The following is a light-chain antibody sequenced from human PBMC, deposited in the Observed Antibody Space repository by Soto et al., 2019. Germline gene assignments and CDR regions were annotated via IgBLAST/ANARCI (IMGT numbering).Light chain of an antibody. Sequence: EIVMTQSPASLSVSPGERATLSCRASQSVSGNLAWYQQKPGQAPRPYIYGASTRASGVPARFSGSGSGTEFPRAISSLQSEDFANYDCQQYSDWWTFGQGTKVEI. CDR1: QSVSGN. V-gene: IGKV3-15*01. J-gene: IGKJ1*01. CDR3: QQYSDWWT. CDR2: GAS.